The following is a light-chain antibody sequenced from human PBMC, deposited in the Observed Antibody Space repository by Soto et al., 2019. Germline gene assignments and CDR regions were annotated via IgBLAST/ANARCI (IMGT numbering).Light chain of an antibody. CDR1: NIGSKS. CDR3: HVWDSDRDHPV. V-gene: IGLV3-21*04. Sequence: SYVLTQPPSVSVAPGKTASITCGGNNIGSKSVHWYQQKSGQAPVLVIYNEVDRPSGIPERFSGSNYGNTATLTISRVEAGDGAAYYCHVWDSDRDHPVFGGGTKLTVL. CDR2: NEV. J-gene: IGLJ2*01.